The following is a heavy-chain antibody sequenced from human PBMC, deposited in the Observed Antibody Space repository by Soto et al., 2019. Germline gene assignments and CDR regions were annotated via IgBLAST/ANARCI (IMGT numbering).Heavy chain of an antibody. CDR2: INAGNGNT. D-gene: IGHD6-19*01. Sequence: GASVKVSCKAPGYTFTGYAMHWVRQAPGQRLEWMGWINAGNGNTKYSQKFQGRVTITRDTSASTAYMELSSLRSEDTAVYYRARAVAVPADFDYWGQGTLVTVSS. CDR1: GYTFTGYA. J-gene: IGHJ4*02. CDR3: ARAVAVPADFDY. V-gene: IGHV1-3*01.